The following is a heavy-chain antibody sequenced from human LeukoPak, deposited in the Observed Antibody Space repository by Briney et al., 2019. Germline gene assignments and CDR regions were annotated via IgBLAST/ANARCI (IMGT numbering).Heavy chain of an antibody. D-gene: IGHD2-15*01. CDR2: ISGSGGGT. CDR1: GFTFSSYA. V-gene: IGHV3-23*01. Sequence: GGSLRLSCAASGFTFSSYAMSWVRQAPGKGLEWVSAISGSGGGTYYADSVKGRFTISRDNSKNTLYLQMNSLRAEDTAVYYCAKASYPEDIVVVVAATPFDYWGQGTLVTVSS. CDR3: AKASYPEDIVVVVAATPFDY. J-gene: IGHJ4*02.